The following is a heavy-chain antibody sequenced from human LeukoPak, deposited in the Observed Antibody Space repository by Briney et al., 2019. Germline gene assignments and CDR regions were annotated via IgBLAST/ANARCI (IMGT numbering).Heavy chain of an antibody. J-gene: IGHJ4*02. CDR1: GYSISSGYY. CDR2: IYHSGST. CDR3: ARAVPTWNYYDSSGYYDY. Sequence: PSETLSLTCAVSGYSISSGYYWGWIRQPPGKGLEWIGSIYHSGSTYYNPSLKSRVTISVDTSKNQFSLKLSSVTAADTAVYYCARAVPTWNYYDSSGYYDYWGQGTLVTVSS. V-gene: IGHV4-38-2*01. D-gene: IGHD3-22*01.